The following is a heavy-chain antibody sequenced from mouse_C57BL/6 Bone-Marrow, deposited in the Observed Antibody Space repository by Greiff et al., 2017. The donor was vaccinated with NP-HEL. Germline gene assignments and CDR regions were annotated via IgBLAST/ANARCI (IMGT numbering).Heavy chain of an antibody. Sequence: EVQLQQSGPELVKPGASVKISCKASGYTFTDYYMNWVRQSHGQSLEWIGDINPNNGGSSYNQRFKGKATLTVDKSSSTAYMELRSLTSEDSAVYNCARDYYGSSWYLDVWGTGTTVTVSS. D-gene: IGHD1-1*01. CDR1: GYTFTDYY. V-gene: IGHV1-26*01. CDR2: INPNNGGS. J-gene: IGHJ1*03. CDR3: ARDYYGSSWYLDV.